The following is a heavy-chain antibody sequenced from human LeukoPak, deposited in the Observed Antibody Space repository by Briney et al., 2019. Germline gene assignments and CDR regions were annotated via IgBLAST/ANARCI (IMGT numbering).Heavy chain of an antibody. CDR2: INNGGSII. J-gene: IGHJ3*02. Sequence: GGSLRLSCAASGFTFSSYEMNWVRQAPGKGLEWVSYINNGGSIIYYADSVKGRFTNSRDNAKNSLYLQMNSLRAEDTAVYYCARQGLSGYAFDIWGQGTMVTVSS. CDR1: GFTFSSYE. D-gene: IGHD3-22*01. CDR3: ARQGLSGYAFDI. V-gene: IGHV3-48*03.